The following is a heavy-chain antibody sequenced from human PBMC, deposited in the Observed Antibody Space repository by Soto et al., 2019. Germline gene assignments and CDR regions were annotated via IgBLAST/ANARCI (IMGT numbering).Heavy chain of an antibody. CDR1: GFTFSSYG. D-gene: IGHD6-19*01. CDR3: AKLSSGWYNVFDY. V-gene: IGHV3-30*18. CDR2: ISYDGSNK. Sequence: QVQLVESGGGVVQPGRSLRLSCAASGFTFSSYGMHWVRQAPGKGLEWVAVISYDGSNKYYADSVKGRFTISRDNSKNTLHLQMNSLRAEDTAVYYCAKLSSGWYNVFDYWGQGTLVTVSS. J-gene: IGHJ4*02.